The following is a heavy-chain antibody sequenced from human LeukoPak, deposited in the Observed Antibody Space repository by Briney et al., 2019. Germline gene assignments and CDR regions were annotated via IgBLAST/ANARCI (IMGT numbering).Heavy chain of an antibody. CDR3: VRHISTNTGYFDS. V-gene: IGHV4-39*01. D-gene: IGHD5-24*01. Sequence: SETLSLTCTVSGGSINSHSYYWGWVRQPPGKGLEWIGSVYYDGTSYSNPSLKSRVAVFVDTSRDQFSLDLSFVTAADTALYYCVRHISTNTGYFDSCGQGTLVSVSS. CDR1: GGSINSHSYY. J-gene: IGHJ4*02. CDR2: VYYDGTS.